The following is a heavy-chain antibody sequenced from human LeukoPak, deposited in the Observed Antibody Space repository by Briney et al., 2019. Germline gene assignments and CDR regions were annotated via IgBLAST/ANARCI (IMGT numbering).Heavy chain of an antibody. Sequence: GGSLRLSCAASGFTVSSDYMSWVRQAPGKGLEWVSVIYTGGTTYYADSVKGRFTISRDNSKNTLYLQMNGLRAEDTAVYYCANTYYYDSTQTQYWGQGTLVTVSS. CDR3: ANTYYYDSTQTQY. J-gene: IGHJ4*02. D-gene: IGHD3-22*01. V-gene: IGHV3-53*01. CDR1: GFTVSSDY. CDR2: IYTGGTT.